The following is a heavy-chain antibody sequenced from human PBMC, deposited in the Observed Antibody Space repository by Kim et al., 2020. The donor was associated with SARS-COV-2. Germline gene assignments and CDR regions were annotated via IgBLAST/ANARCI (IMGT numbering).Heavy chain of an antibody. CDR2: IWYDGSNK. CDR1: GFTFSSYG. J-gene: IGHJ4*02. D-gene: IGHD1-26*01. CDR3: ARDASSVGATTFDY. V-gene: IGHV3-33*01. Sequence: GGSLRLSCAASGFTFSSYGMHWVRQAPGKGLEWVAVIWYDGSNKYYADSVKGRFTISRDNSKNTLYLQMNSLRAEDTAVYYCARDASSVGATTFDYWGQGTLVTVSS.